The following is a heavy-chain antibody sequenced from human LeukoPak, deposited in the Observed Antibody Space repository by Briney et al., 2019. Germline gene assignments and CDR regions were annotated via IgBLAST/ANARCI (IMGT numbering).Heavy chain of an antibody. CDR3: ARGGGCSGGSCYSTTPYYYYGMDV. CDR2: IKQDGSEK. D-gene: IGHD2-15*01. CDR1: GFTFSSYW. V-gene: IGHV3-7*01. Sequence: PGGSLRLSCAASGFTFSSYWMSWVRQAPGKGLEWVANIKQDGSEKYYVDSVKGRFTISGDNAKNSLYLQMNSLRAEDTAVYYCARGGGCSGGSCYSTTPYYYYGMDVWGQGTTVTVSS. J-gene: IGHJ6*02.